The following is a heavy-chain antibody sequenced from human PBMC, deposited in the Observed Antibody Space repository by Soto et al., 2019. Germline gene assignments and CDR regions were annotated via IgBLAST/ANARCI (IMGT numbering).Heavy chain of an antibody. CDR3: ARHKRDRGSFDI. V-gene: IGHV5-51*01. CDR2: VHPDDSDT. CDR1: GYSFSTYW. Sequence: PGESLKISCKGSGYSFSTYWIGWVRQLPGKGLEWMGVVHPDDSDTRYSPSFQGQVTISADKSIRTAYLQWSSLKASDTAMFYCARHKRDRGSFDIWGQGTMVTVSS. J-gene: IGHJ3*02. D-gene: IGHD3-10*01.